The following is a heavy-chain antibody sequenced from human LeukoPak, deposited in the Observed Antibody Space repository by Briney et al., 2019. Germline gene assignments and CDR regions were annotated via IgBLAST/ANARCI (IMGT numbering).Heavy chain of an antibody. CDR1: GGSFSGYY. D-gene: IGHD6-19*01. J-gene: IGHJ4*02. V-gene: IGHV4-34*01. CDR3: ARRVVGQWLAIDY. Sequence: SETLSLTCAVYGGSFSGYYWSWIRQPPGKGLEWIGEINHSGSTNYNPSLKSRVTISVDTSKNQFSLKLSSATAADTAVYYCARRVVGQWLAIDYWGQGTLVTVSS. CDR2: INHSGST.